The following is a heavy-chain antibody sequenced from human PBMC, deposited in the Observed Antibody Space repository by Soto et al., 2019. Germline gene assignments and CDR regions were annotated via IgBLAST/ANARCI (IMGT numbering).Heavy chain of an antibody. V-gene: IGHV1-3*01. Sequence: ASVKVSCKASGYTFTSYAMHWVRQAPGQGLEWMGWISSANTKYSQKFQGRLTITRDTSATTAYMELSSLRSEDTAVYYCARYSGAFSLDYWGPGTLVTVSS. CDR3: ARYSGAFSLDY. D-gene: IGHD2-21*01. J-gene: IGHJ4*02. CDR1: GYTFTSYA. CDR2: ISSANT.